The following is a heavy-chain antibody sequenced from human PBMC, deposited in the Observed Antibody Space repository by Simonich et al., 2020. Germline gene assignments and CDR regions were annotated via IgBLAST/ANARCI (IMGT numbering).Heavy chain of an antibody. CDR2: IHYSGST. Sequence: QLQLQESGPGLVKPSETLSLTCPVSGGSISSSSYYWGWIRQPPGKGREWIGSIHYSGSTDYNPSLKSRVTLSVDTSKNQFSLKLSSVTAAYTAVYYCARWAYSSSYFDYWGQGTLVTVSS. CDR1: GGSISSSSYY. D-gene: IGHD6-6*01. J-gene: IGHJ4*02. V-gene: IGHV4-39*01. CDR3: ARWAYSSSYFDY.